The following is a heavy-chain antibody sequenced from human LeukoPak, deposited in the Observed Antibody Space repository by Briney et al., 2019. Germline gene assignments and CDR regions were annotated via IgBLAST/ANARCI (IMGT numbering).Heavy chain of an antibody. J-gene: IGHJ4*02. D-gene: IGHD2-15*01. CDR3: AKDGCSGGSCHHFDY. Sequence: GGSLRLSCAASGFTFSSYGMHWVRQAPGKGLEWVAFIRYDGSNKYYADSVKGRFTISRDNSKNTLYLQMNSLRAEDTAVYYCAKDGCSGGSCHHFDYWGQGTLVTVSS. CDR1: GFTFSSYG. CDR2: IRYDGSNK. V-gene: IGHV3-30*02.